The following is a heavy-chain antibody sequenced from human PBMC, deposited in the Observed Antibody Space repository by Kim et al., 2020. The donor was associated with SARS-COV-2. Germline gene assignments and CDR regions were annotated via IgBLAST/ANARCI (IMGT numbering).Heavy chain of an antibody. Sequence: GGSLRLSCAASGFTFSSCAIHWVRQAPGKGLEWVAVISYDGSNKNYADSVKGRFTISRDNSKNTLYLQMNSLRAEDTALYYCARDAWARLRGFTYSYYGLGVWGQGTTVTVSS. V-gene: IGHV3-30-3*01. CDR3: ARDAWARLRGFTYSYYGLGV. CDR2: ISYDGSNK. D-gene: IGHD3-10*01. J-gene: IGHJ6*02. CDR1: GFTFSSCA.